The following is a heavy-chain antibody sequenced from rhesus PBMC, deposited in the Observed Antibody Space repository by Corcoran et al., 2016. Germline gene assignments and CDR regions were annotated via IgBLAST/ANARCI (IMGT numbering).Heavy chain of an antibody. D-gene: IGHD1-26*01. CDR3: ASAVTGTNYFDY. CDR2: IYGSGGSN. CDR1: GGSISGYYY. J-gene: IGHJ4*01. V-gene: IGHV4S14*01. Sequence: QVQLQESGPGLVKPSETLSLTCAVSGGSISGYYYWSWIRQPPGKGLEWIGSIYGSGGSNYLNPSLKSRFTLAVDTSKNQFSLKLSSVTAADTAVYYCASAVTGTNYFDYWGQGVLVTVSS.